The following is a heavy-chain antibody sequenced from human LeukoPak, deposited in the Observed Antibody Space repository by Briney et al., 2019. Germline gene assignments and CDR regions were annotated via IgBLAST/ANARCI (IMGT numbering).Heavy chain of an antibody. CDR2: VYTSGST. Sequence: KSSETLSLTCTVSGYSISSGYYWSWIRQPAGKGLEWIGRVYTSGSTNYNPSLKSRVTMSVDTSKNQFSLKLSSVTAADTAVYYCARGVGSGSYFDTGDYFDYWGQGTLVTVSS. D-gene: IGHD3-10*01. J-gene: IGHJ4*02. CDR1: GYSISSGYY. CDR3: ARGVGSGSYFDTGDYFDY. V-gene: IGHV4-4*07.